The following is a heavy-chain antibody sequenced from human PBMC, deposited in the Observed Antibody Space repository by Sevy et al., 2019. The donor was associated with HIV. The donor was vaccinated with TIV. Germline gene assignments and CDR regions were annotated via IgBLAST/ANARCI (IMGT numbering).Heavy chain of an antibody. V-gene: IGHV1-18*01. CDR3: ARDLGGYGGNSIDY. J-gene: IGHJ4*02. CDR2: ISADSGNS. CDR1: GYPFSSYG. D-gene: IGHD2-21*02. Sequence: ASVKVSCKASGYPFSSYGISWVRQAPGQGLEWMGWISADSGNSNYAQNLQGRVTMTTDISTSTAYMELRSLRFDDTAVYYCARDLGGYGGNSIDYWGQGTLVTVSS.